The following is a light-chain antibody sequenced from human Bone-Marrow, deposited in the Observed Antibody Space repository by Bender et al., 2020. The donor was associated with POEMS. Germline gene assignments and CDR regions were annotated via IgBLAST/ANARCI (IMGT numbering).Light chain of an antibody. CDR1: SSDVGTYNF. CDR3: CSYAGTYTYV. V-gene: IGLV2-11*01. Sequence: QSALTQPASVSGSPGQSITISCTGTSSDVGTYNFVSWYQQYPGKAPRHMIYDVSKRPSGVPDRFSGSKSGNAASLTISGLQAEDEADYYCCSYAGTYTYVFGSGTEVTVL. J-gene: IGLJ1*01. CDR2: DVS.